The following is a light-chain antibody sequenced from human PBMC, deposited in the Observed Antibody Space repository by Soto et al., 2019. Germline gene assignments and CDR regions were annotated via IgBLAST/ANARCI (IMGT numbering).Light chain of an antibody. CDR2: EVT. CDR3: SSYTSSATWV. CDR1: SSDVGGYEY. Sequence: QSALTQPASVSGSPGQSITISCTGTSSDVGGYEYVSWYQQHPDKAPKLMIYEVTNRPSGVSNRFSGSKSGNTASLIISGLQAEYEADYYCSSYTSSATWVFGGGTKLTVL. V-gene: IGLV2-14*01. J-gene: IGLJ3*02.